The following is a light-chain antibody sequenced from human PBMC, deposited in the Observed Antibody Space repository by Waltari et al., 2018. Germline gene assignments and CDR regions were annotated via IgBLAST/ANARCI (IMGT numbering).Light chain of an antibody. CDR2: GAS. J-gene: IGKJ1*01. Sequence: DIQMTQSPSSLPASVGDRAPITCRASQGISNYLAWYQQKPGKLPKLLIYGASTLQSGVPSRFSGSGSGTDFTLTISSLQPEDVATYYCQKYNSAPWTFGQGTKVEIK. V-gene: IGKV1-27*01. CDR1: QGISNY. CDR3: QKYNSAPWT.